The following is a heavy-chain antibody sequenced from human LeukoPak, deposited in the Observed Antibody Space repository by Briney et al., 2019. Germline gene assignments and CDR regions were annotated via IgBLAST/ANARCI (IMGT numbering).Heavy chain of an antibody. CDR2: IYHSGST. J-gene: IGHJ4*02. V-gene: IGHV4-38-2*01. CDR3: ATHRDGYFDY. CDR1: GYSISSGYF. D-gene: IGHD5-24*01. Sequence: SETLSLTCAVSGYSISSGYFWGWIRLPPGQGLEWIGSIYHSGSTYYNPSLKSRVTISVDTSKNQFSLKLSSVTAADTAVYYCATHRDGYFDYWGQGTLVTVSS.